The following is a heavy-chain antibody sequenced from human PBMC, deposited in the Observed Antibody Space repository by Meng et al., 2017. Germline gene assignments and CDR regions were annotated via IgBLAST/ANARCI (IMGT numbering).Heavy chain of an antibody. V-gene: IGHV4-39*07. Sequence: SETLSLTCTVSGGSISSSSYYWGWIRQPPGKGLEWIRSIYYSGSTYYNPSLKSRVTISVDTSKNQFSLKLSSVTAADTAVYYCARDRDGYNYYYYYGMDVWGQGTTVTVSS. CDR3: ARDRDGYNYYYYYGMDV. CDR1: GGSISSSSYY. CDR2: IYYSGST. D-gene: IGHD5-24*01. J-gene: IGHJ6*02.